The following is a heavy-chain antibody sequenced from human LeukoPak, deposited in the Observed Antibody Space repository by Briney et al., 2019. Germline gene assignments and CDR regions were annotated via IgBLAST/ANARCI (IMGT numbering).Heavy chain of an antibody. CDR1: GGSVSSGTYF. D-gene: IGHD7-27*01. Sequence: SETLSLTCTVSGGSVSSGTYFWTWVRQPPGKGLEWIGHTHYSVTTNYNPSLKSRVTMSLDTSKNQFSLKLTSVTAADTAIYFCARWGTYWGQGILVTVSP. CDR3: ARWGTY. V-gene: IGHV4-61*01. CDR2: THYSVTT. J-gene: IGHJ4*02.